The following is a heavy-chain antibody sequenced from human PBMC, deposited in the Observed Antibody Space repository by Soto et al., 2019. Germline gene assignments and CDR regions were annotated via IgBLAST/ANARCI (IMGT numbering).Heavy chain of an antibody. CDR3: ANGGGWRYHFDS. D-gene: IGHD3-16*01. J-gene: IGHJ4*02. CDR1: GFTFSSYW. Sequence: EVQLVESGGGLVQPGGSLRLSCAASGFTFSSYWMFWVRQAPGKGLVWVSRINSDGSSTSYADSVKGRFTISRDNAKNMVYLQMNSLRAEDTAVYYCANGGGWRYHFDSWAQGTLVTVSS. CDR2: INSDGSST. V-gene: IGHV3-74*01.